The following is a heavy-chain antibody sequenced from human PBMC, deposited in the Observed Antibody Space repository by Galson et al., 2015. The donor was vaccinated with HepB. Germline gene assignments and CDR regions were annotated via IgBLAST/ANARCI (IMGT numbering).Heavy chain of an antibody. CDR3: ARHPLGIAAAGTFDY. CDR2: IYYSGST. CDR1: GGSISSYY. D-gene: IGHD6-13*01. J-gene: IGHJ4*02. V-gene: IGHV4-59*08. Sequence: LSLTCTVSGGSISSYYWSWIRQPPGKGLEWIGYIYYSGSTNYNPSLKSRVTISVDTSKNQFSLKLSSVTAADTAVYYCARHPLGIAAAGTFDYWGQGTLVTVSS.